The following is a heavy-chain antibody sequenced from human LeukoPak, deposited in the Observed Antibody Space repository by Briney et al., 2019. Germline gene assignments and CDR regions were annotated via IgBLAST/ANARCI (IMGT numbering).Heavy chain of an antibody. D-gene: IGHD3-3*01. V-gene: IGHV1-18*01. CDR2: ISAYNGNT. Sequence: ASVKVSCKASGYTFTSYGISWVRQAPGQGLEWMGWISAYNGNTNYAQKLQGRVTMTTDTSTSTAYMELRSLRSDDTAVYYCARDPATIFGTYYYYYYGMDVWGQGTTVTVSS. J-gene: IGHJ6*02. CDR1: GYTFTSYG. CDR3: ARDPATIFGTYYYYYYGMDV.